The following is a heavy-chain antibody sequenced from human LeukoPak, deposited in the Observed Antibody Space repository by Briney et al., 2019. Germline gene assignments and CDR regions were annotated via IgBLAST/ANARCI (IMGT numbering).Heavy chain of an antibody. D-gene: IGHD6-19*01. V-gene: IGHV3-48*03. J-gene: IGHJ4*02. Sequence: GGSLRLSCAASGFTFSSYEMNWVRQAPGKGLEWVSYISSSGSTIYYADSVKGRFTISRDNAKNSLYLQMNSLRAEDTAVYYCARAPYSSGWTYFDYWGQGTLVTVSS. CDR1: GFTFSSYE. CDR2: ISSSGSTI. CDR3: ARAPYSSGWTYFDY.